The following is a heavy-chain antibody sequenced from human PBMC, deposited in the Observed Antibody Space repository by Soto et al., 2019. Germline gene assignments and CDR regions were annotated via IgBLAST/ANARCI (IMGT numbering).Heavy chain of an antibody. CDR3: AKDRGKVGATTSQFDY. CDR2: ISGSGGST. CDR1: GFTFSSYA. Sequence: GSLRLSCAASGFTFSSYAMSWVRQAPGKGLEWVSAISGSGGSTYYADSVKGRFTISRDNSKNTLYLQMNSLRAEDTAVYYCAKDRGKVGATTSQFDYWGQGTLVTVSS. V-gene: IGHV3-23*01. J-gene: IGHJ4*02. D-gene: IGHD1-26*01.